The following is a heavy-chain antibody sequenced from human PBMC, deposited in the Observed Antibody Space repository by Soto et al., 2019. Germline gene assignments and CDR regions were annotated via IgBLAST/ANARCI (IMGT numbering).Heavy chain of an antibody. V-gene: IGHV1-18*01. CDR1: GYTFTSYG. CDR2: ISAYNGNT. Sequence: ASVKVSCKASGYTFTSYGISWVRQAPGQGLEWMGWISAYNGNTNYAQKLQGRVTMTTDTSTSTAYMELRSLRSDDTAVYYCARVGPEFPLSYYGMDVWGQGTTVTVSS. CDR3: ARVGPEFPLSYYGMDV. J-gene: IGHJ6*02. D-gene: IGHD3-16*01.